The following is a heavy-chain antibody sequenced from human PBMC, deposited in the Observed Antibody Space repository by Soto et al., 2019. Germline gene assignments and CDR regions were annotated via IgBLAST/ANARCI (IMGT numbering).Heavy chain of an antibody. CDR2: TYYRSKWYN. D-gene: IGHD3-22*01. Sequence: SQTLSLTCAISGDSVSSNSATWNWIRQSPSRGLEWLGRTYYRSKWYNDYGVSVKSRITIDPDTSKNQFSLQLNSVTPEDTAVYYCTRDPEYFYDSRGTRYYYQYDMDVWGHGTTVTVSS. J-gene: IGHJ6*02. CDR3: TRDPEYFYDSRGTRYYYQYDMDV. V-gene: IGHV6-1*01. CDR1: GDSVSSNSAT.